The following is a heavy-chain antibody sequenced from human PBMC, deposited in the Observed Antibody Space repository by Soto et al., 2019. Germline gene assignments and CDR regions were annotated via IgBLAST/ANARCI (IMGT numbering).Heavy chain of an antibody. CDR1: AFTFSSYA. D-gene: IGHD3-10*01. V-gene: IGHV3-64*01. CDR3: TRIPVLLWFGELKRREYYYYGMDV. Sequence: GGSLRLSCAASAFTFSSYAMHWVRQAPGKGLEYVSAISSNGGSTYYANSVKGRFTISRDNSKNTLYLQMGSLRAEDMAVYYCTRIPVLLWFGELKRREYYYYGMDVWGQGTTVTVSS. CDR2: ISSNGGST. J-gene: IGHJ6*02.